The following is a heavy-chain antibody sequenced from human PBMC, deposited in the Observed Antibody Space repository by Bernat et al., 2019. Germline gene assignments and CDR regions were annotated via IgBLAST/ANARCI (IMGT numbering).Heavy chain of an antibody. Sequence: EVQLLESGGGLVQPGGSLRLSCAASGFTFSSYAMSWVRQAPGKGLEWVSAISGSGGSTYYADSVKGRFTISRDNSKNTLYLQMNSLRAEDTAVYYCAKDWGDSGSLVVLWDYWGQGTLVTVSS. D-gene: IGHD1-26*01. V-gene: IGHV3-23*01. CDR3: AKDWGDSGSLVVLWDY. CDR2: ISGSGGST. J-gene: IGHJ4*02. CDR1: GFTFSSYA.